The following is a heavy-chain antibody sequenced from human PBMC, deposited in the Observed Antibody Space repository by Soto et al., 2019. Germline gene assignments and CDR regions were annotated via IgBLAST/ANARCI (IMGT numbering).Heavy chain of an antibody. Sequence: QVQLVQSGAEVKKPGSSVKVSCTASGGASSTYTISWLRQTPGQGLEWMRRIIPMFGIAKYPQKFQDRLTITADRSSHTAYMELGSLRSDDTAVYYCARGTPVPTYFCDSWGQGTLLTVSS. V-gene: IGHV1-69*02. CDR1: GGASSTYT. J-gene: IGHJ4*02. CDR2: IIPMFGIA. D-gene: IGHD4-17*01. CDR3: ARGTPVPTYFCDS.